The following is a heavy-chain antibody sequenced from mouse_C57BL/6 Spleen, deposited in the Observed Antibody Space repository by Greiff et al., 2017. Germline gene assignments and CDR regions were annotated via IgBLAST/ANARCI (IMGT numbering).Heavy chain of an antibody. CDR2: IDPNSGGT. CDR1: GYTFTSYW. J-gene: IGHJ3*01. V-gene: IGHV1-72*01. Sequence: QVQLQQPGAELVKPGASVKLSCKASGYTFTSYWMHWVKQRPGRGLEWIGRIDPNSGGTKYNEKVKSKATMTVDKPSSTAYMQLSSLTSEDSAVDYCARSYDDYDLAWLAYWGQGTLVTVSA. D-gene: IGHD2-4*01. CDR3: ARSYDDYDLAWLAY.